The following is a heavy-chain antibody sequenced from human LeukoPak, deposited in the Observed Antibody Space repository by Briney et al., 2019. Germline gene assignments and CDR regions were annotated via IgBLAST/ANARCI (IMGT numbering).Heavy chain of an antibody. J-gene: IGHJ3*02. CDR1: GYSFTTHW. Sequence: GESLKISCKGSGYSFTTHWIGWVRQLPGKGLEWMGLIFPGDSETIYSPSLQGQVTISADKSINTAYLRWSSLKASDTAMYYCARPHYYDSSGYSRAFDIWGQGTMVTVSS. CDR2: IFPGDSET. CDR3: ARPHYYDSSGYSRAFDI. D-gene: IGHD3-22*01. V-gene: IGHV5-51*01.